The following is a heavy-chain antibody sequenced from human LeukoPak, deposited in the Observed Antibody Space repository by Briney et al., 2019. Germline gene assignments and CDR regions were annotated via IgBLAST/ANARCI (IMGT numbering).Heavy chain of an antibody. Sequence: ADTLTLTCTVSGGSLSGHCWSWLRQAPGKGLEWMGWVHYSGITKYNPSLKSRVTISMDTSKNQFSLKLTSVTAADTAVYFCARMAVDTAMVNNFDYWGQGTLVTVSS. CDR3: ARMAVDTAMVNNFDY. D-gene: IGHD5-18*01. V-gene: IGHV4-59*07. CDR2: VHYSGIT. CDR1: GGSLSGHC. J-gene: IGHJ4*02.